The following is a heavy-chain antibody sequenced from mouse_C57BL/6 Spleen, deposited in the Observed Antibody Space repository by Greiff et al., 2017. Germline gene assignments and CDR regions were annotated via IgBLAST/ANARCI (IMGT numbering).Heavy chain of an antibody. CDR3: ARSGGVYRYFDV. Sequence: VQLQQSGPELVKPGASVKMSCKASGYTFTDYNMHWVKQSHGKSLEWIGYINPNNGGTSYNQKFKGKATLTVNKSSSTAYMELRSLTSEDSAVYYCARSGGVYRYFDVWGTGTTVTVSS. CDR1: GYTFTDYN. D-gene: IGHD3-1*01. J-gene: IGHJ1*03. CDR2: INPNNGGT. V-gene: IGHV1-22*01.